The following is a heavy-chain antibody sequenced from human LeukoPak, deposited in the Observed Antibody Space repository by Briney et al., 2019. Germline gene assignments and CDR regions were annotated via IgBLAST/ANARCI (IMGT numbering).Heavy chain of an antibody. V-gene: IGHV4-38-2*02. Sequence: SETLSLTCTVSGYSISSGYYWGWIRQPPGTGLEGIGSIYHSGSTYYNPSLKSRVTISVDTSKNQFSLKLSSVTAADTAVYYCAREGRMVRGVIGSYWYFDLWGRGTLVTVSS. CDR2: IYHSGST. D-gene: IGHD3-10*01. CDR1: GYSISSGYY. CDR3: AREGRMVRGVIGSYWYFDL. J-gene: IGHJ2*01.